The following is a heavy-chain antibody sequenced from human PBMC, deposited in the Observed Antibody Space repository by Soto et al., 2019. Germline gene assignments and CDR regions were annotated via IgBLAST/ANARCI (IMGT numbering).Heavy chain of an antibody. J-gene: IGHJ6*02. CDR1: GDSISRKNYY. V-gene: IGHV4-39*01. CDR2: IYDSVNL. Sequence: SETLSLTCTVSGDSISRKNYYWGWIRQPPGKGLEWIGSIYDSVNLYNNPSDKRRVTISVDTSKNQVSLKLSSVSASATAVYYCARFIVGATGEDVWGQGTTVTVSS. D-gene: IGHD1-26*01. CDR3: ARFIVGATGEDV.